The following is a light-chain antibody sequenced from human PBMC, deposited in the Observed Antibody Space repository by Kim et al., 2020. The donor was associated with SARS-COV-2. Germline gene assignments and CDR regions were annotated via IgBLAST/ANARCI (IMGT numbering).Light chain of an antibody. J-gene: IGLJ3*02. V-gene: IGLV1-40*03. CDR1: GSNIGAGYD. CDR3: QSYDSSLSGYWV. Sequence: RGTISCTGSGSNIGAGYDVHWCQQLPGSAPKLLIYGNNDRPSGVPDRFSGSQSGASASLAITGLQAEDEADYYCQSYDSSLSGYWVFGGGTQLTVL. CDR2: GNN.